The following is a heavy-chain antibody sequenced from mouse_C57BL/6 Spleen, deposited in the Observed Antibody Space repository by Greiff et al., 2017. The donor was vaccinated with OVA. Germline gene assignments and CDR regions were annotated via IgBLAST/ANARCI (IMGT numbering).Heavy chain of an antibody. V-gene: IGHV1-82*01. CDR3: AREDYYYGSSHYYAMDY. CDR1: CYAFSSSR. Sequence: QVQLPQSGPELVKPGASVEIFCQASCYAFSSSRMNWVKQRPGKGLEWIWRIYPGDGDTNYNGKFKGKATLTADKSSSTAYMQLSSLTSEDSAVYFCAREDYYYGSSHYYAMDYWGQGTSVTVSS. CDR2: IYPGDGDT. J-gene: IGHJ4*01. D-gene: IGHD1-1*01.